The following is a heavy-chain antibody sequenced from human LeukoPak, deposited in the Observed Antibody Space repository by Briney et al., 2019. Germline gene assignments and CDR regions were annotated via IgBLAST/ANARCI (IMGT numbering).Heavy chain of an antibody. V-gene: IGHV1-69*04. Sequence: SVKVSCKASGGTFSSYTISWVRQAPGQGLEWMGRIIPILGIANYAQKFQGRVTTTADKSTSTAYMELGSLRSEDTAVYYCAREGGSTVTTWFDPWGQGTLVTVSS. D-gene: IGHD4-17*01. CDR1: GGTFSSYT. J-gene: IGHJ5*02. CDR3: AREGGSTVTTWFDP. CDR2: IIPILGIA.